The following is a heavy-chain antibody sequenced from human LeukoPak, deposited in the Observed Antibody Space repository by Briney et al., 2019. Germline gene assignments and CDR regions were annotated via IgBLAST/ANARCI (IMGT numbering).Heavy chain of an antibody. CDR1: GGSISSSSYY. V-gene: IGHV4-39*01. Sequence: SETLSLTCTVSGGSISSSSYYWGWIRQPPGKGLGWIGSIYYSESTYYNPSLKSRVTISVDTSKNQFSLKLSSVTAADTAVYYCARHSVVRGVTNWFDPWGQGTLVTVSS. CDR2: IYYSEST. D-gene: IGHD3-10*01. CDR3: ARHSVVRGVTNWFDP. J-gene: IGHJ5*02.